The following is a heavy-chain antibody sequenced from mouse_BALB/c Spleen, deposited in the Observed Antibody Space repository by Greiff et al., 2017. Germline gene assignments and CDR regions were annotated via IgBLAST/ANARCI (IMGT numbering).Heavy chain of an antibody. CDR1: GFSLTSYG. Sequence: QVQLQQSGPGLVQPSQSLSITCTVSGFSLTSYGVHWVRQSPGKGLEWLGVIWSGGSTDYNAALISRLSISKDNSKSQVFFKMNSLQANDTAIYYCASYYPFAYWGQGTLVTVSA. CDR3: ASYYPFAY. D-gene: IGHD1-1*01. V-gene: IGHV2-2*02. J-gene: IGHJ3*01. CDR2: IWSGGST.